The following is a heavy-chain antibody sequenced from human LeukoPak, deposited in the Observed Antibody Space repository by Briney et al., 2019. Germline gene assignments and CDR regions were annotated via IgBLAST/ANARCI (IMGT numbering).Heavy chain of an antibody. D-gene: IGHD5-18*01. CDR3: ARLRGIQLWLRWFDP. V-gene: IGHV4-39*07. J-gene: IGHJ5*02. CDR1: GDSISSSSSY. Sequence: PSETLSLTCTVSGDSISSSSSYWSWIRQPPGKGLEWIGEINHSGSTNYNPSLKSRVTISVDTSKNQFSLKLSSVTAADTAVYYCARLRGIQLWLRWFDPWGQGTLVTVSS. CDR2: INHSGST.